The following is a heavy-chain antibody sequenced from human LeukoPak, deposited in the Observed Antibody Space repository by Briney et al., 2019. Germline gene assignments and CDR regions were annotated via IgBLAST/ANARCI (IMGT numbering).Heavy chain of an antibody. D-gene: IGHD3-10*01. V-gene: IGHV3-23*01. CDR3: AKGAMVRGVLDY. CDR2: ISNSGEST. J-gene: IGHJ4*02. Sequence: PGGSLRLSCAASGFIVRSTYMSWVRQAPGKGLEWVSTISNSGESTYYADSVKGRFTISRDNSKNTLFLQMNSLRAEDTAVYYCAKGAMVRGVLDYWGQGTLVTVSS. CDR1: GFIVRSTY.